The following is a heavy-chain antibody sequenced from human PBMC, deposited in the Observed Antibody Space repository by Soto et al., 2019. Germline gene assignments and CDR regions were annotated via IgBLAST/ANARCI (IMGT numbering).Heavy chain of an antibody. CDR3: GRDPSVGYCSSTSCAASYYYYMDV. Sequence: GGSLSLSCAASGFTFSSYWMHWVRQAPGKGLVWVSRINSDGSSTSYADSVKGRFTISRDNAKNTLYLQMNSLRAEDTAVYYCGRDPSVGYCSSTSCAASYYYYMDVWGKGTTVTVSS. CDR2: INSDGSST. CDR1: GFTFSSYW. J-gene: IGHJ6*03. D-gene: IGHD2-2*01. V-gene: IGHV3-74*01.